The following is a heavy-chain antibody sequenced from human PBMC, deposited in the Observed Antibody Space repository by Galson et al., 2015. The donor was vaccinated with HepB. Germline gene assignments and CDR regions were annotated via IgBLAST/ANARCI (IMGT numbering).Heavy chain of an antibody. CDR2: ISSSSSYI. Sequence: SLRLSCAASGFTFSSYSMNWVRQAPGKGLEWVSSISSSSSYIYYADSVKGRFTISRDNAKNSLYLQMNSLRAEDTAVYYCARDQTSFYYDSSGYYQIFRLRAFDIWGQGTMVTVSS. V-gene: IGHV3-21*01. D-gene: IGHD3-22*01. J-gene: IGHJ3*02. CDR3: ARDQTSFYYDSSGYYQIFRLRAFDI. CDR1: GFTFSSYS.